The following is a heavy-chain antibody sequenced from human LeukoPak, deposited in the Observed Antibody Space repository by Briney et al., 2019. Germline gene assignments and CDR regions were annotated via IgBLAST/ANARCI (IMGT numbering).Heavy chain of an antibody. CDR3: ARDKRGYCSGGSCYSNDY. J-gene: IGHJ4*02. V-gene: IGHV4-39*07. CDR2: IYYSGST. D-gene: IGHD2-15*01. CDR1: GDSISSSSYY. Sequence: SETLSLTCTVSGDSISSSSYYWGWIRQPPGKRLEWIGSIYYSGSTYYNPSLKSRVTISVDTSKNQFSLKLSSVTAADTAVYYCARDKRGYCSGGSCYSNDYWGQGTLVTVSS.